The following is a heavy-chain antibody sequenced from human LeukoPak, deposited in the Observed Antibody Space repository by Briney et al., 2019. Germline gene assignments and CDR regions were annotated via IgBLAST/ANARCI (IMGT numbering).Heavy chain of an antibody. D-gene: IGHD3-9*01. Sequence: ASVKVSCKASGYTFTSYYMHWVRQAPGQGLEWMGIINPSGGSTSCAQKFQGRVTMTRDMSTSTVYMELSSLRSEDTAVYYCARVSKMREIDDAFDIWGQGTMVTVSS. CDR1: GYTFTSYY. V-gene: IGHV1-46*01. CDR3: ARVSKMREIDDAFDI. J-gene: IGHJ3*02. CDR2: INPSGGST.